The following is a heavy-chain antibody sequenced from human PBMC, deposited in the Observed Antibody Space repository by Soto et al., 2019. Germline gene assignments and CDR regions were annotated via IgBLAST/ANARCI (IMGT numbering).Heavy chain of an antibody. CDR3: AKERLRFSFYYYYMDV. CDR2: ISYDGSNT. D-gene: IGHD3-3*01. CDR1: ELTFSSYA. V-gene: IGHV3-30*18. Sequence: GGSLRLSCAASELTFSSYAMHWVRQAPGKGLEWVAVISYDGSNTYYEDSVKGRFTISRDNSKNTLYLQMNSLRAEDTAVYYCAKERLRFSFYYYYMDVWGKGTTVTVSS. J-gene: IGHJ6*03.